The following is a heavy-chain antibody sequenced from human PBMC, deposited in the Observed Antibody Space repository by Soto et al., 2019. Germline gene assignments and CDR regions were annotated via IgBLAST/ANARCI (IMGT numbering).Heavy chain of an antibody. D-gene: IGHD4-17*01. V-gene: IGHV3-15*01. CDR2: IKSKTDGGTT. Sequence: GGSLRLSCAASGFTFSNAWMSWVRQAPGKGLEWVGRIKSKTDGGTTDYAAPVKGRFTISRDDSKNTLYLQMNSLKTEDTAVYYCTTDMDLLSTVTTYVGLDYWGQGTLVTVSS. CDR3: TTDMDLLSTVTTYVGLDY. J-gene: IGHJ4*02. CDR1: GFTFSNAW.